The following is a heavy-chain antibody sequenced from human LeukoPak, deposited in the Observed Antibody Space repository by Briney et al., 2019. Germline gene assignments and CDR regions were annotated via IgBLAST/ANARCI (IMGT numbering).Heavy chain of an antibody. V-gene: IGHV3-21*01. Sequence: PGGSLRLSCAASGFTFSSYSMNWVRQAPGKGLEWVSSISSNSSYIYYADSVKGRFTISRDNAKNSLYLQMNSLRAEDTAVYYCARDPSSYYDFWSGYTGSEERWFDPWGQGTLVTVSS. D-gene: IGHD3-3*01. CDR3: ARDPSSYYDFWSGYTGSEERWFDP. J-gene: IGHJ5*02. CDR1: GFTFSSYS. CDR2: ISSNSSYI.